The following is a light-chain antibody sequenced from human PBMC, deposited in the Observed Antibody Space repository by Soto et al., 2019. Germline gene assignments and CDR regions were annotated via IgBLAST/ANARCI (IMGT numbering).Light chain of an antibody. CDR2: WAS. J-gene: IGKJ3*01. Sequence: DIVMTQSPDSLAVSLGERATINCKSSQSVLYSSNNKNYFAWYQQKPGQPPKLLIYWASTRESGVPDRFSGSGSETDFTLTISSLQAEDVAVYYCQQYYSTPFTFGPGTKVDIK. CDR1: QSVLYSSNNKNY. CDR3: QQYYSTPFT. V-gene: IGKV4-1*01.